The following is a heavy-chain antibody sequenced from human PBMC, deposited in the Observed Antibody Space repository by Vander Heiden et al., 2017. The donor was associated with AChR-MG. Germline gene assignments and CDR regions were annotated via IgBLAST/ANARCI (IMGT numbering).Heavy chain of an antibody. D-gene: IGHD1-26*01. V-gene: IGHV3-49*04. CDR1: GFTFGDSA. Sequence: EVQVVESGGALVQPGRSMRFSCPASGFTFGDSAVNWVRQAPGKGLEWVGLSRSTTFGRTTEYAASVRGRFTISRDASKDIAFLQMNSLKTEDTALYYCTRADTVVGAKYYFDYWGQGALVTVSS. CDR2: SRSTTFGRTT. J-gene: IGHJ4*02. CDR3: TRADTVVGAKYYFDY.